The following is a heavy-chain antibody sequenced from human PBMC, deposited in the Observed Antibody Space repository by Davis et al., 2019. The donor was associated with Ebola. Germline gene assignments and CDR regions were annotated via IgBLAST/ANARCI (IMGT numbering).Heavy chain of an antibody. CDR1: GFRFGSEE. D-gene: IGHD3-3*01. CDR3: ARAVFHEVLDY. V-gene: IGHV3-30*04. Sequence: PGGSLRLSCVAAGFRFGSEEMIWVRQAPGKGLEWVAVVSHSEREKFYADSVKGRFTISRDNSENTLYLQMNSLTADDTAVNYCARAVFHEVLDYWGQGTPVTVSS. J-gene: IGHJ4*02. CDR2: VSHSEREK.